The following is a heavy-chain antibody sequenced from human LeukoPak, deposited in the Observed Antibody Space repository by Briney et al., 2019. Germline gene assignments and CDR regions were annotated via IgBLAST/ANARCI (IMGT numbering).Heavy chain of an antibody. V-gene: IGHV1-8*01. Sequence: ASVKVSCKTSAYTFTNYDINWVRQASGQGLEWMGWMNPNSGVTGYAQKFQGRVSMTRDTSISTAYLGLSSLRSEDTAVYYCARARGTYYYDSSGYGANAFDIWGQGTMVTVSS. J-gene: IGHJ3*02. CDR1: AYTFTNYD. CDR2: MNPNSGVT. CDR3: ARARGTYYYDSSGYGANAFDI. D-gene: IGHD3-22*01.